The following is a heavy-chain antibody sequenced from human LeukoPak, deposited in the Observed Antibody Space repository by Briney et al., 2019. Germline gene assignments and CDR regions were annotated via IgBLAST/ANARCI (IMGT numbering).Heavy chain of an antibody. CDR3: ARDGGGYSYGYYYYGMDV. V-gene: IGHV4-39*07. CDR2: IYYSGST. D-gene: IGHD5-18*01. Sequence: PSETLSLTCTVSGGPISSSSYYWGWIRQPPGKGLEWIGYIYYSGSTYYNPSLKSRVTMSVDTSKNQFSLKLSSVTAADTAVYYCARDGGGYSYGYYYYGMDVWGQGATVTVSS. CDR1: GGPISSSSYY. J-gene: IGHJ6*02.